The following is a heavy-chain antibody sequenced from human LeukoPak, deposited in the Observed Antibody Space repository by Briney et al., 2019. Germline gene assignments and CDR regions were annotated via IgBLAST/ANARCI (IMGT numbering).Heavy chain of an antibody. CDR3: ARVPVERYFDSTFYYYYYMDV. CDR2: IYTSGST. Sequence: SETLSLTCTVSGGSISSYYWSWIRQPAGKGLEWIGRIYTSGSTNYNPSLKSRVTMSVDTSKNQFSLKLSSVTAADTAVYYCARVPVERYFDSTFYYYYYMDVWGKGTTVTISS. D-gene: IGHD3-9*01. CDR1: GGSISSYY. V-gene: IGHV4-4*07. J-gene: IGHJ6*03.